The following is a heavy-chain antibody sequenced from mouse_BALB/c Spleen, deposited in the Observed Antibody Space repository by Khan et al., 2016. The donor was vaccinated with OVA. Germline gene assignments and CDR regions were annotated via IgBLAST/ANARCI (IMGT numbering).Heavy chain of an antibody. Sequence: VQLKESGPGLVAPSQSLSITCTVSGFSLTSYGVPWVRQPPGKGLEWLVVIWSDGSTNYNSVLKSRLSIIKDNSKSQVFLKMNSLQTDDTAIYYGARWFDGYSSIYAMDYWGQGTSVTVSA. CDR2: IWSDGST. D-gene: IGHD2-3*01. CDR1: GFSLTSYG. V-gene: IGHV2-6*02. CDR3: ARWFDGYSSIYAMDY. J-gene: IGHJ4*01.